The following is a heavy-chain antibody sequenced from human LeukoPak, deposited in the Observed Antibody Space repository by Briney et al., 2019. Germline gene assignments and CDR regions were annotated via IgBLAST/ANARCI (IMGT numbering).Heavy chain of an antibody. V-gene: IGHV3-30*02. CDR1: GFTFSSYG. Sequence: GGSLRLSCAASGFTFSSYGMHWVRQAPGKGLEWVAFIRYDGSNKYYADSVKGRFTISRDNSRSTLYLQMNSLRAEDTAIYYCAKRIQYSSSSAYFDYWGQGTLVTVSS. CDR3: AKRIQYSSSSAYFDY. J-gene: IGHJ4*02. D-gene: IGHD6-6*01. CDR2: IRYDGSNK.